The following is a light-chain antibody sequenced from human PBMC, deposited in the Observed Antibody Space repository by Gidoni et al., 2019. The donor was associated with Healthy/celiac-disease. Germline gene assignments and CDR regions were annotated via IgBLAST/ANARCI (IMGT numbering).Light chain of an antibody. V-gene: IGKV1-5*03. CDR3: QQYNSYPLT. CDR2: KAS. Sequence: DIQMPQSPSTLSASVGDRVTITCRASQSISSWLAWYQQKPGKAPKHLIYKASSLESGVPSRFSGSGSGTEFTLTISSLQPDDFATYYCQQYNSYPLTFGGGTKVEIK. CDR1: QSISSW. J-gene: IGKJ4*01.